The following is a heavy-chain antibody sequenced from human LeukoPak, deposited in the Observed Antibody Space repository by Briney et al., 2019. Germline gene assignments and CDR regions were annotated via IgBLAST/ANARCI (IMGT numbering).Heavy chain of an antibody. Sequence: SETLSLTCAVYGGSFSGYYWSWIRQPPGKGLEWIGEISHSGSTNYNPSLKSRVTISVDTSKNQFSLKLSSVTAADTAVYYCARRAYYYYYYMDVWGKGTTVTVSS. CDR1: GGSFSGYY. J-gene: IGHJ6*03. CDR2: ISHSGST. CDR3: ARRAYYYYYYMDV. V-gene: IGHV4-34*01.